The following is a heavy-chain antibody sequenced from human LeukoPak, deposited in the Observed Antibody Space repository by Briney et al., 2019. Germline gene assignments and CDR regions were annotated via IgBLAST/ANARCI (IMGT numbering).Heavy chain of an antibody. D-gene: IGHD6-13*01. CDR3: ARHVSSWYYFDY. J-gene: IGHJ4*02. Sequence: SMSTTVSGGAMGSRIDCWGWIRQPPGKGPEWIGNIYYSGDTYYNPSLKSRVAISVDTSKNQFSLKLSSVTAADTAVYYCARHVSSWYYFDYWGQGTLVTVSS. CDR1: GGAMGSRIDC. CDR2: IYYSGDT. V-gene: IGHV4-39*01.